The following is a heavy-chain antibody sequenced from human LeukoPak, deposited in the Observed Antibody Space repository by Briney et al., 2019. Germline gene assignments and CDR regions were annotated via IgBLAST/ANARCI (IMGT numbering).Heavy chain of an antibody. CDR1: GYRFTSYG. CDR2: ISAYNGNT. D-gene: IGHD6-19*01. V-gene: IGHV1-18*01. J-gene: IGHJ6*02. CDR3: ARDGMAVARLHYYGMDV. Sequence: ASVKVSCKASGYRFTSYGLSGVRQAPGQGLEWMGWISAYNGNTNYAQKFQGRVTMTTDAYTSYMELRSLTSDDTAVYYCARDGMAVARLHYYGMDVWGQGTTVTVS.